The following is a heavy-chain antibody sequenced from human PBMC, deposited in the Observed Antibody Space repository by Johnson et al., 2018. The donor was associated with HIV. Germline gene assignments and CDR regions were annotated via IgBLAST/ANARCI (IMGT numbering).Heavy chain of an antibody. V-gene: IGHV3-30*14. CDR1: GFTFSSYA. Sequence: VQLVESGGGVVQPGRSLRLSCAASGFTFSSYAMHWVRQAPGRGMEGVAVILFDGVYKHYAESVKGRVTITRDNSKNTLYLQMNSLRAEDTAVYYWARVITMIVVVIGDIWGQGTMVTVSS. J-gene: IGHJ3*02. D-gene: IGHD3-22*01. CDR3: ARVITMIVVVIGDI. CDR2: ILFDGVYK.